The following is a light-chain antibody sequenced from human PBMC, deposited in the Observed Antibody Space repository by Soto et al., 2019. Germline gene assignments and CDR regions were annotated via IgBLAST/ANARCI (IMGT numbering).Light chain of an antibody. CDR1: QSISSN. Sequence: EMVVTQSPATLSGSPGERATLSCRASQSISSNLVWYQQKPGQAPRLLVYDASNRATGIPARFSGSGSGTAFILTISSLQSEDFAVYYCQQYTNWPRTFGQGTKVDI. CDR3: QQYTNWPRT. J-gene: IGKJ1*01. V-gene: IGKV3D-15*01. CDR2: DAS.